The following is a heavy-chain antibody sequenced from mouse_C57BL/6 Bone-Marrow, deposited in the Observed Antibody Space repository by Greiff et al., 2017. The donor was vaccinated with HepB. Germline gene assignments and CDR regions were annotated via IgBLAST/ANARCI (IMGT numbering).Heavy chain of an antibody. Sequence: QVTLKVSGAELVRPGTSVKMSCKASGYTFTNYWIGWAKQRPGHGLEWIGDIYPGGGYTNYNEKFKGKATLTADKSSSTAYMQISSLTSEDSAIYYCASRNYYGSSYDYWGQGTTLTVSS. D-gene: IGHD1-1*01. CDR1: GYTFTNYW. CDR2: IYPGGGYT. V-gene: IGHV1-63*01. CDR3: ASRNYYGSSYDY. J-gene: IGHJ2*01.